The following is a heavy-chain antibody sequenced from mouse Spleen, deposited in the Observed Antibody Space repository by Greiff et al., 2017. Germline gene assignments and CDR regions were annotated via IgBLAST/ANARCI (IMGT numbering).Heavy chain of an antibody. J-gene: IGHJ4*01. CDR1: GFTFSSYA. D-gene: IGHD2-14*01. CDR2: ISSGGGNT. V-gene: IGHV5-9*04. Sequence: EVKLVESGGGLVKPGGSLKLSCAASGFTFSSYAMSWVRQTPAKRLEWVATISSGGGNTYYPDSVKGRFTISRDNARNTLYLQMSSLRSEDTAMYYCARQDRYSTYAMDYWGQGTSVTVSS. CDR3: ARQDRYSTYAMDY.